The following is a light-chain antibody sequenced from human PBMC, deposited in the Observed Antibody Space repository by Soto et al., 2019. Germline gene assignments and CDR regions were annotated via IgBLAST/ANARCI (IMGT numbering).Light chain of an antibody. V-gene: IGLV2-14*01. CDR1: SSDVGGYNY. CDR2: DVS. CDR3: SSYTSSSTRV. J-gene: IGLJ2*01. Sequence: QSALTQPASVSGSPRRSITISCTGTSSDVGGYNYVSWYQQHPGKAPKLMIYDVSNRPSGVSNRFSGSKSGNTASLTISGLQAEDEADYYCSSYTSSSTRVFGGGTKLTVL.